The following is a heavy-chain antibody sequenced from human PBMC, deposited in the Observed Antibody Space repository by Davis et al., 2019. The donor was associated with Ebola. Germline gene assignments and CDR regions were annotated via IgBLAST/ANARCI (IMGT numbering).Heavy chain of an antibody. V-gene: IGHV1-18*04. CDR1: GYTFTSYG. D-gene: IGHD1-1*01. CDR2: INPHNGNT. CDR3: ARAQFPTTSDH. Sequence: ASVKVSCKASGYTFTSYGISWVRQAPGQGLEWMGWINPHNGNTNYAQNVQGRVTMTTDTSTSTAYMEVGSLRSDDTAVYYCARAQFPTTSDHWGQGTLVTASS. J-gene: IGHJ4*02.